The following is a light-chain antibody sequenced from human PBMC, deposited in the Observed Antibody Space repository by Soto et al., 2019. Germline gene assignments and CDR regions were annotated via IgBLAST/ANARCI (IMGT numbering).Light chain of an antibody. J-gene: IGLJ3*02. CDR2: EVN. CDR1: SSDVGGYNY. V-gene: IGLV2-8*01. Sequence: QSALTQPPSASGSPGQSATISCTGTSSDVGGYNYVSWYQQHPGKAPKLMIYEVNKRPSGVPDRFSGSKSGNTASLTVSGLQAEDEADYYCNSYRDTNTFWVFGGGTKLTVL. CDR3: NSYRDTNTFWV.